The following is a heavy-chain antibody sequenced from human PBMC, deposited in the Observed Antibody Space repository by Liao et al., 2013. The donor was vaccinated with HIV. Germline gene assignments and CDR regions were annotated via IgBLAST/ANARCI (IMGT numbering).Heavy chain of an antibody. CDR2: ISSNGIT. J-gene: IGHJ4*02. CDR3: ARGINFFDY. D-gene: IGHD3-10*01. CDR1: GGSVSSYY. Sequence: QVQLQESGPGLVEPSETLSLTCTVSGGSVSSYYWSWIRQPAGKGLEWIGHISSNGITNYDPSLKSRVTMSVDTSKSQFSLELSSVTAADTAVYYCARGINFFDYWGQGSLVTVSS. V-gene: IGHV4-4*07.